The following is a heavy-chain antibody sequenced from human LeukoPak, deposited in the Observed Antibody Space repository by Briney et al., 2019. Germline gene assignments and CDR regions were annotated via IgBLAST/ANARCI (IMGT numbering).Heavy chain of an antibody. D-gene: IGHD1-7*01. V-gene: IGHV3-21*01. Sequence: GGSLRLSCAGSGFTFSSYPMNWVRQAPGKGLEWVSSISRSSYIFYAESVKGRFTISRDNAENSLYLQMNSLRVEDTAVYYCVREEGGNYRPDNWFDPWGQGVLVTVSS. CDR2: ISRSSYI. J-gene: IGHJ5*02. CDR3: VREEGGNYRPDNWFDP. CDR1: GFTFSSYP.